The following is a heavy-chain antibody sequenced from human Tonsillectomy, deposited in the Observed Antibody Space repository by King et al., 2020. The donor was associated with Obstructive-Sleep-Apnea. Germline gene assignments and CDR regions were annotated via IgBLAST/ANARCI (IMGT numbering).Heavy chain of an antibody. J-gene: IGHJ3*01. V-gene: IGHV3-30*18. Sequence: VQLVESGGGVVQPGKSLRLSCAASGFIFSNYAMHWVRQAPGKGLEWVAVISFDGSNEYYAASGKGRFTISRDNSKNPHYLQMNTVKPEDTAVYYCAKDKTQKSLDVWGQGTMVTVSS. CDR2: ISFDGSNE. CDR3: AKDKTQKSLDV. CDR1: GFIFSNYA.